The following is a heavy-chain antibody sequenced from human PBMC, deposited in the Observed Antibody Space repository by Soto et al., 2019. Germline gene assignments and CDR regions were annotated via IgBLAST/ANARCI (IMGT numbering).Heavy chain of an antibody. Sequence: SETLSLTCAVYGGSFSGYYWSWIRQPPGKGLEWIGEINHSGSTNYNPSLKSRVTISVDTSKNQFSLKLSSVTTADTAVYYCARGPDGSGSYYPRWSPHYYYYGMDVWGQGTTVTVSS. CDR3: ARGPDGSGSYYPRWSPHYYYYGMDV. D-gene: IGHD3-10*01. V-gene: IGHV4-34*01. CDR1: GGSFSGYY. J-gene: IGHJ6*02. CDR2: INHSGST.